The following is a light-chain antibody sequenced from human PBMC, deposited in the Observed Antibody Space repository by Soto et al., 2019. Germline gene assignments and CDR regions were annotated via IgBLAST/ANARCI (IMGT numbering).Light chain of an antibody. CDR2: AAS. CDR3: QKYNSAPLT. J-gene: IGKJ4*01. V-gene: IGKV1-27*01. CDR1: QGISNN. Sequence: DIQMTQSPSSLSASVGDRVTITCRTSQGISNNLAWYQQKPGKVPKLLIFAASTLQSGVPSRFSGGGSGTDFTLTIRSLQPEDVATYYCQKYNSAPLTFGGGTKVEIK.